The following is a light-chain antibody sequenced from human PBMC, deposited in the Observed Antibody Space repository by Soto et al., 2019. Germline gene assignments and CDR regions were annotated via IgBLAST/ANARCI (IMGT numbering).Light chain of an antibody. V-gene: IGKV3-20*01. CDR1: QSVSTNF. J-gene: IGKJ1*01. CDR2: GAS. CDR3: QQYGRTSWT. Sequence: ESGLTQSPGTPSLSPGEGATLSCRASQSVSTNFFAWYQQKPGQAPRLLIYGASTRATGIPDRFSGSGSGTDFTLTISRLEPEDFAVYYCQQYGRTSWTFGQGTKVDIK.